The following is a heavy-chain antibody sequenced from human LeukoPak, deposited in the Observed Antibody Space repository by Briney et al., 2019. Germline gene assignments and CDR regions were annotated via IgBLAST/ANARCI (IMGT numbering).Heavy chain of an antibody. J-gene: IGHJ3*02. CDR2: IYSGVST. V-gene: IGHV3-53*05. Sequence: TGGSLRLSCAASGFTVSSNYMSWVRQAPGKGLEWVSVIYSGVSTYYADSVKGRFTISRDNSKNTLYLQMNSLRAEDTAVYYCARISYSSSWFGAFDIWGQGTMVTVSS. CDR1: GFTVSSNY. CDR3: ARISYSSSWFGAFDI. D-gene: IGHD6-13*01.